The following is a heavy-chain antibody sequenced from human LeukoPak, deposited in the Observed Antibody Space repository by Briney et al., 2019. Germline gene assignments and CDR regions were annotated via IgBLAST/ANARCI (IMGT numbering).Heavy chain of an antibody. D-gene: IGHD3-22*01. CDR2: IKQDGSEK. CDR1: GFTFSSYW. Sequence: GGSLRLSCAASGFTFSSYWMSWVRQAPGKGLEWVANIKQDGSEKYYVDSVKGRFTISRDNAKNSLYLQMNSLRAEDTAVYYCAKGRAYYDSSGSSGAFDIWGQGTMVTVSS. CDR3: AKGRAYYDSSGSSGAFDI. J-gene: IGHJ3*02. V-gene: IGHV3-7*01.